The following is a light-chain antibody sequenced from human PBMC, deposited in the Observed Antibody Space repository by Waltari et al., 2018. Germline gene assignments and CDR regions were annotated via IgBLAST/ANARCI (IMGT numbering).Light chain of an antibody. CDR2: DVS. CDR3: SSYISSSTLEL. CDR1: SSDVGAYNY. V-gene: IGLV2-14*03. J-gene: IGLJ2*01. Sequence: QSALTQPASVSGSPGQSITISCTGTSSDVGAYNYVSWYQQPPGQAPKLMIFDVSNRPSGVSNRFSGSKSGNTASLTISGLQAEDEAGYYCSSYISSSTLELFGGGTSLTVL.